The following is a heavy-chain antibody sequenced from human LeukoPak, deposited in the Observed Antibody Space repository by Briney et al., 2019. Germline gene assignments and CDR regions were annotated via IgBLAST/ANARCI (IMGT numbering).Heavy chain of an antibody. V-gene: IGHV1-69*05. Sequence: SVKASCKASGDTFRSYVITWVRQAPGQGLEWMGGVMPLFNTPNYAQKFQGRVTITTDESTHTSYMELRGLRSEDTAVYYCATVDRYHFFMDVWGKGTTVTVSS. CDR3: ATVDRYHFFMDV. CDR2: VMPLFNTP. CDR1: GDTFRSYV. D-gene: IGHD3-9*01. J-gene: IGHJ6*03.